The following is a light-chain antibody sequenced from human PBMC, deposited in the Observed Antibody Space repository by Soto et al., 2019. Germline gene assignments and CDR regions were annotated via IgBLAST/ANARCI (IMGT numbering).Light chain of an antibody. CDR1: GSDVGGYNY. V-gene: IGLV2-14*01. Sequence: QSVLTQPASVSGSPGRSITISCTGTGSDVGGYNYVSWYQQHPGKAPKLMIIDVSNRPSGVSNRFSGSKSGNTASLTISGLQAEDEADYYCSSYTTSGTYVFGTGTKVTVL. CDR3: SSYTTSGTYV. CDR2: DVS. J-gene: IGLJ1*01.